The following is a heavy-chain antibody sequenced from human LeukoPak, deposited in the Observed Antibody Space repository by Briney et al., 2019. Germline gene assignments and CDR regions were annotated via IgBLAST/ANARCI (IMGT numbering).Heavy chain of an antibody. Sequence: SETLSLTCTVSGGSISSYYWSWIRQPPGKGLEWIGYIYYSGSTNYNPSLKSRVTISVDTSKNQFSLKLSSVTAADTAVHYCASYYGSGSSADYWGQGTLVTVSS. CDR3: ASYYGSGSSADY. D-gene: IGHD3-10*01. V-gene: IGHV4-59*08. CDR2: IYYSGST. CDR1: GGSISSYY. J-gene: IGHJ4*02.